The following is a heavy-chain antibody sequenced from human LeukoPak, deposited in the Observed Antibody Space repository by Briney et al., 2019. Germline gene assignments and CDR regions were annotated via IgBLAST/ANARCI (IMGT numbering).Heavy chain of an antibody. CDR2: ISSSSSYI. V-gene: IGHV3-21*01. D-gene: IGHD6-19*01. Sequence: GGSLRLSCAASGFTFSSYSMNWVRQAPGKGLEWVSSISSSSSYIYYADSVKGRFTISRDNAKNSLYLQMNSLRAEDTAAYYCARDLIAVAGTIYFDYWGQGTLVTVSS. J-gene: IGHJ4*02. CDR1: GFTFSSYS. CDR3: ARDLIAVAGTIYFDY.